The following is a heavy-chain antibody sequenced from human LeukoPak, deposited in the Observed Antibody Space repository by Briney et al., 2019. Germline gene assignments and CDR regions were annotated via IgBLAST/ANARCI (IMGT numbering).Heavy chain of an antibody. CDR2: IIPMFGPA. CDR3: ARDRAPAIGPQPAYYYYYMDV. CDR1: GGTFSNYA. J-gene: IGHJ6*03. Sequence: GASVKVSCKASGGTFSNYAISWVRQAPGQGLEWMGGIIPMFGPASSAQKFQGRVTITTDDSTSTVYMELSSLTSEDTAVYYCARDRAPAIGPQPAYYYYYMDVWGQGTTVTVSS. D-gene: IGHD2-21*02. V-gene: IGHV1-69*05.